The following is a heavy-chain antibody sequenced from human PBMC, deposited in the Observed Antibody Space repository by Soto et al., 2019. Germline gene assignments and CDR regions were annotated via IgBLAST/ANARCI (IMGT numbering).Heavy chain of an antibody. CDR2: ISSRSTNT. CDR3: ARGPLYYFDY. Sequence: EVQLVESGGGLVKPGGSLRLSCEDSGFTFSSYTMNWVRRAPGKGLEWVSSISSRSTNTHYADSVRGRFTISRDNAKRSLSLQLNSLRAEDTAVYYCARGPLYYFDYWGQGTLVTVSS. J-gene: IGHJ4*02. CDR1: GFTFSSYT. V-gene: IGHV3-21*02.